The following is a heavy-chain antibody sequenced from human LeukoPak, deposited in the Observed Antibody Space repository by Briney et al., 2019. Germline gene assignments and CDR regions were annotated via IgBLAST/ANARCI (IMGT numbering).Heavy chain of an antibody. CDR3: ARGQVKAPIAAAGSGLGY. CDR1: GYTFTSYD. J-gene: IGHJ4*02. D-gene: IGHD6-13*01. CDR2: ISAYNGNT. V-gene: IGHV1-18*01. Sequence: GASVKVSCKASGYTFTSYDINWVRQAPGQGLEWMGWISAYNGNTNYAQKLQGRVTMTTDTSTSTAYMELRSLRSDDTAVYYCARGQVKAPIAAAGSGLGYWGQGTLVTVSS.